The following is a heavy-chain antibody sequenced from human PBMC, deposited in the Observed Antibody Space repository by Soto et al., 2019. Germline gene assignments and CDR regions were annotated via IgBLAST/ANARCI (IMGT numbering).Heavy chain of an antibody. Sequence: GGSLRLSCAASGFIFENFGMSWVRQAPGKGLEWVAVISYDGSNKYYADSVKGRFTISRDNSKNTLYLQMNSLRAEDTAVYYCAKARWDDSSGTCFDYWGQGTLVTVSS. V-gene: IGHV3-30*18. CDR3: AKARWDDSSGTCFDY. J-gene: IGHJ4*02. CDR1: GFIFENFG. CDR2: ISYDGSNK. D-gene: IGHD3-22*01.